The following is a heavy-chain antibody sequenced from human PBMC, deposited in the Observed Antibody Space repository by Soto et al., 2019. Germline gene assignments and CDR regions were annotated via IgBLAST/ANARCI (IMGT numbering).Heavy chain of an antibody. D-gene: IGHD3-22*01. V-gene: IGHV1-18*04. J-gene: IGHJ4*02. Sequence: ASVKVSCKASGYTFTSYGISWVRQAPGQGLEWMGWISAYNGNTNYAQKLQGRVTMTTDTSTSTAYMELRSLRSDDTAVYYCARGGRHLDSSGYGSLGYWGQGTLVTVSS. CDR1: GYTFTSYG. CDR2: ISAYNGNT. CDR3: ARGGRHLDSSGYGSLGY.